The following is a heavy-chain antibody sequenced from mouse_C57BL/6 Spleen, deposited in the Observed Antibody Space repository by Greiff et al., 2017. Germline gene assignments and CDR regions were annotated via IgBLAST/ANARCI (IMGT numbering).Heavy chain of an antibody. Sequence: EVQLVESGGGLVKPGGSLKLSCAASGFTFSSYAMSWVRQTPEKRLEWVATISDGGSYTYYPDNVKGRFNISRDNAKNNLYLQMSHLKSEDNAMYYCSSTYDYDAAYWGQGALVTFSA. CDR1: GFTFSSYA. CDR3: SSTYDYDAAY. CDR2: ISDGGSYT. V-gene: IGHV5-4*01. J-gene: IGHJ3*01. D-gene: IGHD2-4*01.